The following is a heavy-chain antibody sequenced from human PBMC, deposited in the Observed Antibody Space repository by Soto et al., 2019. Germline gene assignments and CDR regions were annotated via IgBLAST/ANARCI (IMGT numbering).Heavy chain of an antibody. CDR2: IYHSGST. CDR3: ARWAPPGIAAAGNVYYYYYGMDV. Sequence: NPSETLSLTCAVSGGSISSGGYSWSWIRQPPGKGLEWIGYIYHSGSTYYNPSLKSRVTISVDRSKNQFSLKLSSVTAADTAVYYCARWAPPGIAAAGNVYYYYYGMDVWGQGTTVTVSS. V-gene: IGHV4-30-2*01. D-gene: IGHD6-13*01. CDR1: GGSISSGGYS. J-gene: IGHJ6*02.